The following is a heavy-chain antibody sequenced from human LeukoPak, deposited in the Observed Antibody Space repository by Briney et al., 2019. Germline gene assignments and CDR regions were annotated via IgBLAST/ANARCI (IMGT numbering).Heavy chain of an antibody. CDR1: GSTFSSYS. D-gene: IGHD4-23*01. J-gene: IGHJ3*02. CDR2: ISSSSSYI. V-gene: IGHV3-21*01. Sequence: GGSLRLSCAASGSTFSSYSMNWVRQAPGKGLEWVSSISSSSSYIYYADSVKGRFTISRDNAKNSLYLQMNSLRAEDTAVYYCAREPDYGGNSGAFDIWGQGTMVTVSS. CDR3: AREPDYGGNSGAFDI.